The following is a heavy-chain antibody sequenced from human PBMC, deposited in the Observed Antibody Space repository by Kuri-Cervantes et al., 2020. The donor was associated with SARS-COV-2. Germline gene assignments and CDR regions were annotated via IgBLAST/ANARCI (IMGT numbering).Heavy chain of an antibody. V-gene: IGHV3-23*01. J-gene: IGHJ4*02. CDR3: ARGPDCSSTSCYLGFDY. D-gene: IGHD2-2*01. CDR1: GFTFSSYA. CDR2: ISGSGGST. Sequence: LSLTCAASGFTFSSYAMSWVRQAPGKGLEWVSAISGSGGSTYYADSVKGRFTTSRDNSKNTLYLQMNSLRAEDTAVYYCARGPDCSSTSCYLGFDYWGQGTLVTVSS.